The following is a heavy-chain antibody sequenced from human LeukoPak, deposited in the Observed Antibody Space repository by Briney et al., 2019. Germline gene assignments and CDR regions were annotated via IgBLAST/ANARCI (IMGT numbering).Heavy chain of an antibody. Sequence: SETLSLTCTVSGGSISSYYWSWIRQPAGKGLEWIGRIYSSGSTNYNPSLKSRVTLSLDTSNNQFSLKLSSVTAADTAVNYCARGASGSYHYFDYWGQGTLVTVSS. J-gene: IGHJ4*02. D-gene: IGHD1-26*01. CDR1: GGSISSYY. CDR2: IYSSGST. V-gene: IGHV4-4*07. CDR3: ARGASGSYHYFDY.